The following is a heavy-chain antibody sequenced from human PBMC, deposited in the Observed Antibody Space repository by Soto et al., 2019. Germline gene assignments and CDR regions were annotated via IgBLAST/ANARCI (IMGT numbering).Heavy chain of an antibody. CDR3: ARDKDGYNNVEY. J-gene: IGHJ4*02. Sequence: SETLSLTCTFSVGSITSGGYYWSWIRQHPGKGLEWIGYIYYSGSTYYNPSLKSRVTISVDTSKNQFSLKLSSVTAADTAVYYCARDKDGYNNVEYWGQGTLVTVSS. CDR2: IYYSGST. CDR1: VGSITSGGYY. V-gene: IGHV4-31*03. D-gene: IGHD4-4*01.